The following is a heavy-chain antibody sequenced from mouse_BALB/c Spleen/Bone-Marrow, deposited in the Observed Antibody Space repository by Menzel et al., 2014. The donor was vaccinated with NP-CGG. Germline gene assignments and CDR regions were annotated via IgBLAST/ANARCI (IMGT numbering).Heavy chain of an antibody. D-gene: IGHD1-1*01. CDR2: IDPANGNT. Sequence: VTLKECGAELVKPGASVKLSCTASGFNIKDTYVHWVKQRPEQGLEWIGRIDPANGNTKYDPKFQGKATITADTSSSTAYVQHSSLTSEDTAVYYCARRSKRYGSNYSYAMDYWGQGTSVTVSS. CDR1: GFNIKDTY. V-gene: IGHV14-3*02. CDR3: ARRSKRYGSNYSYAMDY. J-gene: IGHJ4*01.